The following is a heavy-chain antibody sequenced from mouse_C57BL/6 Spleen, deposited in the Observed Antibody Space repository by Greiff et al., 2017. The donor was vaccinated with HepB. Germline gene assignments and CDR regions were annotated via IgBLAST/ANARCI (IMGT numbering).Heavy chain of an antibody. D-gene: IGHD3-2*02. V-gene: IGHV1-61*01. J-gene: IGHJ3*01. CDR2: IYPSDSET. Sequence: VQLQQPGAELVRPGSSVKLSCKASGYTFTSYWMDWVKQRPGQGLEWIGNIYPSDSETHYNQKFKDKATLTVDKSSSTASMQLSSLTSEDSAVYYCARGSSGCAYWGQVPLFTVSA. CDR1: GYTFTSYW. CDR3: ARGSSGCAY.